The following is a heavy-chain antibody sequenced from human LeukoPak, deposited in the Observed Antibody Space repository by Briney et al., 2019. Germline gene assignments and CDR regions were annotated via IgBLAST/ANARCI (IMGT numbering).Heavy chain of an antibody. CDR1: IESFSGYH. Sequence: SETLSLTCAVYIESFSGYHWNWIRQTPGKGLEWIGEISDSGTTNINPSLRRRVSLSIDTSKNQFSLDMRSMTAAGTAVYYCASVRVRGLRYFDYWGQGTLVTVSS. CDR3: ASVRVRGLRYFDY. V-gene: IGHV4-34*01. D-gene: IGHD3-10*01. CDR2: ISDSGTT. J-gene: IGHJ4*02.